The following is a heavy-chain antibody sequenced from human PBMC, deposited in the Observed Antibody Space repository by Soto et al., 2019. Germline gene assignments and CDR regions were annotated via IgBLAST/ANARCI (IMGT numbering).Heavy chain of an antibody. D-gene: IGHD3-3*01. Sequence: GGSLRLSCTFSGFTSDDYDYALTWVRQAPGKGLQWLGLIRGSTYGGTTEYAASVKGRFTISRGDSKGITYLQMNSLKTEDTAVYYCPRDGDFYGLDVWGQGTTVTVSS. CDR3: PRDGDFYGLDV. J-gene: IGHJ6*02. V-gene: IGHV3-49*04. CDR1: GFTSDDYDYA. CDR2: IRGSTYGGTT.